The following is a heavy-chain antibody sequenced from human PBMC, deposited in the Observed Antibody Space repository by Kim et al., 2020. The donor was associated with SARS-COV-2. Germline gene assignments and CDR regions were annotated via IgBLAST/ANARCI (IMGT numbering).Heavy chain of an antibody. CDR2: ISYDGSNK. D-gene: IGHD6-19*01. CDR3: AKDLEIAVAGLIDY. J-gene: IGHJ4*02. V-gene: IGHV3-30*18. CDR1: GFTFSSYG. Sequence: GGSLRLSCAASGFTFSSYGMHWVRQAPGKGLEWVAVISYDGSNKYYADSVKGRFTISRDNSKNTLYLQMNSLRAEDTAVYYCAKDLEIAVAGLIDYWGQGTLVTVSS.